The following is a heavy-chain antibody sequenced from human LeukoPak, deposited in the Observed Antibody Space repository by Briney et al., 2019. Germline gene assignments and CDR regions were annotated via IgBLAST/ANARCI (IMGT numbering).Heavy chain of an antibody. CDR3: ARQDGDGFYYFDY. Sequence: GESLRISCKGSGYSFAWYWIGWVRQMPGKGLEGMGVIYPRDSDTRHSPSFQGQVTRSVDKSVNTAYLQWRSLEASDSAMYYCARQDGDGFYYFDYWGQGTLVTVSS. D-gene: IGHD2-21*02. CDR1: GYSFAWYW. V-gene: IGHV5-51*01. J-gene: IGHJ4*02. CDR2: IYPRDSDT.